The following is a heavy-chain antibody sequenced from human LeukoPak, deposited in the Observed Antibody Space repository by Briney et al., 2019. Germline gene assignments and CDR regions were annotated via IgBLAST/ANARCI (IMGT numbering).Heavy chain of an antibody. CDR1: GFKFDDYA. Sequence: GGSLRLSCAASGFKFDDYAMHWVRQAPGKGLEWVSLINWDGASTYYADSVKGRFTISRDNSKNSLYLQMNSLRAEDTALYYCAKDIESDCSSTSCYSFDHWGQGTLVTVSS. J-gene: IGHJ4*02. CDR2: INWDGAST. D-gene: IGHD2-2*01. CDR3: AKDIESDCSSTSCYSFDH. V-gene: IGHV3-43D*03.